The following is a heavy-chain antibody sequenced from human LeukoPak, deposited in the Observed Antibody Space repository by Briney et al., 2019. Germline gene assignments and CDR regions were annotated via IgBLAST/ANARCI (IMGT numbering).Heavy chain of an antibody. J-gene: IGHJ4*02. Sequence: GSLRLSCAASGLTFSSYAMSWIRQPPGKGLEWIGYIYYSGSTNYNPSLKSRVTISVDTSKNQFSLKLSSVTAADTAVYYCARGYYDYVWGSYRIHFDYWGQGTLVTVSS. CDR1: GLTFSSYA. CDR2: IYYSGST. V-gene: IGHV4-59*01. CDR3: ARGYYDYVWGSYRIHFDY. D-gene: IGHD3-16*02.